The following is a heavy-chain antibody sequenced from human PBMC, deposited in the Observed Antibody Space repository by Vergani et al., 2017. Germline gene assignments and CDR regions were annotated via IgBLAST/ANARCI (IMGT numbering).Heavy chain of an antibody. CDR3: AREGVGATCDY. J-gene: IGHJ4*02. CDR1: GSTFTSYY. D-gene: IGHD1-26*01. V-gene: IGHV1-46*01. Sequence: QVQLVQSGAEVKKPGASVKVSCKASGSTFTSYYMHWVRQAPGQGLEWMGIINPSGGSTSYAQKFQGRVTMTRDTSTSTVYMGLSSLRSEDTAVYYCAREGVGATCDYWGQGTLVTVSS. CDR2: INPSGGST.